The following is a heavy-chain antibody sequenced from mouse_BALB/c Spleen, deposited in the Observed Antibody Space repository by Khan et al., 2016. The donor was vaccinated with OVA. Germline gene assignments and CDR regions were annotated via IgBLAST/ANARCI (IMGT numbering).Heavy chain of an antibody. CDR3: TRLAYYYNSGGFAY. Sequence: EVELVESGGDLVKPGGSLKLSCAASGFTFSTYGMSWVRQTPDKRLEWVAGISSGGSYTYYPDSVKGRFTISRDNAKNTLHLQMSSLRSEDTAMYYCTRLAYYYNSGGFAYWGQGTLVTVSA. CDR1: GFTFSTYG. CDR2: ISSGGSYT. D-gene: IGHD1-1*01. J-gene: IGHJ3*01. V-gene: IGHV5-6*01.